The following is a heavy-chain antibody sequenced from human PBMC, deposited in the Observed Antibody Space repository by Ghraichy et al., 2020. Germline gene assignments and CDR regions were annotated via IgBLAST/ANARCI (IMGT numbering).Heavy chain of an antibody. CDR3: ARPYSSSRNWFDP. J-gene: IGHJ5*02. V-gene: IGHV4-39*01. CDR2: IYNTENT. CDR1: GGSISSSTYF. D-gene: IGHD6-13*01. Sequence: GSLRLSCTVSGGSISSSTYFWAWIRQPPGKGLEWIGSIYNTENTYYNPSLKSRVPISADTSKNQFSLKLSSVTAADTAVYYCARPYSSSRNWFDPWGPGTLVPVSS.